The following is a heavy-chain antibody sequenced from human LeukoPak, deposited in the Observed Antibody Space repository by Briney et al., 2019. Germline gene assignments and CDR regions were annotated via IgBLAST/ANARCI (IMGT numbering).Heavy chain of an antibody. D-gene: IGHD3-10*01. V-gene: IGHV3-30*02. CDR2: IHYDGSDK. Sequence: QTGGSLRLSCAASGFTFSTYGMHWVRQAPGKGLEWVAFIHYDGSDKYYADSVKGRFTISRDNSKNTLYLQMNSLRAQDTAVYYCAKSGFWGSGPFLQYFDYWGQGTLVSVSS. J-gene: IGHJ4*02. CDR3: AKSGFWGSGPFLQYFDY. CDR1: GFTFSTYG.